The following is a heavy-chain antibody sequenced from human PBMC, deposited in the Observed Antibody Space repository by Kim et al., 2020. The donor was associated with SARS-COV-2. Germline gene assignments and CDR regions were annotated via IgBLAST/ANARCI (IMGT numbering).Heavy chain of an antibody. V-gene: IGHV4-61*02. J-gene: IGHJ3*02. D-gene: IGHD3-10*01. CDR3: ARGFGELEGLAFDI. Sequence: NPSLKSRVTISVDTSKNQFSLKLSSVTAADTAVYYCARGFGELEGLAFDIWGQGTMVTVSS.